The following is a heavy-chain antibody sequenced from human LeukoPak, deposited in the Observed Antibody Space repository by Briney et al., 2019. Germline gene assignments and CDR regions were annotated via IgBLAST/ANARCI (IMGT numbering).Heavy chain of an antibody. J-gene: IGHJ6*02. CDR3: ASSSSLEMATITGYYYYGMDV. CDR2: IYPGDSDT. CDR1: GYSFTSYW. Sequence: GESLKISCKGSGYSFTSYWIGWVRQMPGKGLEWMGIIYPGDSDTRYSPSFQGQDTISADKSISTAYLQWSSLKASDTAMYYCASSSSLEMATITGYYYYGMDVWGQGTTVTVSS. D-gene: IGHD5-24*01. V-gene: IGHV5-51*01.